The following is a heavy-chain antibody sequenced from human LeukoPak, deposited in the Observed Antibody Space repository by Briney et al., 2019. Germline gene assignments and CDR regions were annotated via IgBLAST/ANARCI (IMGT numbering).Heavy chain of an antibody. J-gene: IGHJ4*02. D-gene: IGHD3-22*01. CDR1: GFIFTNYA. V-gene: IGHV3-23*01. CDR2: IRGSGAGT. Sequence: GGTLRLSCAASGFIFTNYAMNWVRQAPGKGLEWVSVIRGSGAGTYYSDSVKGRFTISRDNSKNTVYLQMHSLRAEDTAIYYCAKDRSNHYYDSSGQDSWGQGTLVTVSS. CDR3: AKDRSNHYYDSSGQDS.